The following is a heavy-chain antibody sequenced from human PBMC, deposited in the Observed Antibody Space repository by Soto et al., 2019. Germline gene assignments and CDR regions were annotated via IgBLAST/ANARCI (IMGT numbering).Heavy chain of an antibody. D-gene: IGHD3-9*01. J-gene: IGHJ6*03. V-gene: IGHV3-23*01. CDR1: GFTFSSYA. CDR2: ISGSGGST. Sequence: GGSLRLSCAASGFTFSSYAMSWVRQAPWKGLEWVSAISGSGGSTYYADSVKGRFTISRDNSKNTLYLQMNSLRAEDTAVYYCAKSVGHYDILTGYAYYYYYMDVWGKGTTVTVSS. CDR3: AKSVGHYDILTGYAYYYYYMDV.